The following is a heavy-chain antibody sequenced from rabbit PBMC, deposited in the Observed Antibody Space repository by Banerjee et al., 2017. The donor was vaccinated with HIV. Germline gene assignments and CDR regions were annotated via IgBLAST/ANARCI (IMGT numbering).Heavy chain of an antibody. CDR3: ARDLAGVIGWNFNL. Sequence: QEQLEESGGGLVKPGGTLTLTCKASGIDFSSYAINWVRQAPGKGLEWIACINTSSGNTVYASWAKGRFTISRTSSTTVALQMTSLTAADTATYFCARDLAGVIGWNFNLWGQGTLVTVS. CDR2: INTSSGNT. CDR1: GIDFSSYA. V-gene: IGHV1S45*01. J-gene: IGHJ4*01. D-gene: IGHD4-1*01.